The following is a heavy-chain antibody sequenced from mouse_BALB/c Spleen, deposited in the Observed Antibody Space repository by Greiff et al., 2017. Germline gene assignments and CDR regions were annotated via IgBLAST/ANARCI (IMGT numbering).Heavy chain of an antibody. CDR2: IWAGGST. V-gene: IGHV2-9*02. CDR3: ARGRRAYYGYAFAY. CDR1: GFTFSSFG. J-gene: IGHJ3*01. D-gene: IGHD2-9*01. Sequence: VQLQESGGGLVQPGGSRKLSCAASGFTFSSFGMHWVRQAPEKGLEWLGVIWAGGSTNYNSALMSRLSISKDNSKSQVFLKMNSLQTDDTAMYYCARGRRAYYGYAFAYWGQGTLVTVSA.